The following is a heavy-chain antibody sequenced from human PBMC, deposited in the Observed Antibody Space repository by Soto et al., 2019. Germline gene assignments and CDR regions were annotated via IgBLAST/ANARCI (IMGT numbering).Heavy chain of an antibody. V-gene: IGHV1-2*02. CDR2: INPNSGGT. J-gene: IGHJ3*02. CDR3: ASDPAARGAFDI. D-gene: IGHD6-6*01. Sequence: AAVQVSCKASGYTSTGYYMHWVRQAPGQGLEWGGWINPNSGGTNYAQKFQRRVTMTRDTSISTAYMELSRLRSDDTAVYYCASDPAARGAFDIWGQGTMVTVSS. CDR1: GYTSTGYY.